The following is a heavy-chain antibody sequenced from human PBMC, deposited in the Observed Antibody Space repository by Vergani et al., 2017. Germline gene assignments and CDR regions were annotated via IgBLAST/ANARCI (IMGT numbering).Heavy chain of an antibody. CDR2: IKSDGRT. V-gene: IGHV3-66*02. J-gene: IGHJ5*02. CDR3: GKTQGTVVGTWWFDP. Sequence: VELLESGGGLAQPGGSLRVSCSASGFRVTTYYMSWVRQAPGKGLEWVSVIKSDGRTSYAESVRGRFTISRDNSKNTLYLEMNRLNVDDTAIYYCGKTQGTVVGTWWFDPGGQGTPVTVSS. D-gene: IGHD1-7*01. CDR1: GFRVTTYY.